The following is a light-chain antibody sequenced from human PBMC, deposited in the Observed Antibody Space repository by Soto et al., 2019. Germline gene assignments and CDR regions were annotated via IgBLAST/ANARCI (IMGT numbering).Light chain of an antibody. Sequence: QSVLTQPPSASGSPGQSVTISCTGTSSDVGGYNYVPWYQQHPGKAPKLMIYEVSKRPSGVPDRFSGSKSGNTASLTVSGLQAEDEADYYCSSYAGSSVVFGGGTKLTVL. CDR1: SSDVGGYNY. CDR3: SSYAGSSVV. CDR2: EVS. J-gene: IGLJ2*01. V-gene: IGLV2-8*01.